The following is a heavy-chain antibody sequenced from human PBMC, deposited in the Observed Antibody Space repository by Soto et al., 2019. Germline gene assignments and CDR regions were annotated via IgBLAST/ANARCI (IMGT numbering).Heavy chain of an antibody. CDR1: GYTFTSYF. J-gene: IGHJ4*02. Sequence: ASVKVSCKASGYTFTSYFISWVRQAPGQGLEWMGGISAYNGHTNYAQKFQGRLTMTTEASTTTAYMELRGLRSDDTAVYYCTRRPAEYGHGPVAREDFDEWGQGTLVSVSS. CDR3: TRRPAEYGHGPVAREDFDE. V-gene: IGHV1-18*04. CDR2: ISAYNGHT. D-gene: IGHD6-25*01.